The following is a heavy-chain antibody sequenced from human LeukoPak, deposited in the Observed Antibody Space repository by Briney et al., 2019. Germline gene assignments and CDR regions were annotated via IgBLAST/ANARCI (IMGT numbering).Heavy chain of an antibody. Sequence: PSETLSLTCAVYGGSFSGYYWSWIRQPPGKGLEWIGEINHSGSTNYNPSLKSRVTISVDTSKNQFSLKLSSVTAADTAVYYCARVLRWFRTPMNYYMDVWGKGTTVTVSS. J-gene: IGHJ6*03. V-gene: IGHV4-34*01. CDR3: ARVLRWFRTPMNYYMDV. D-gene: IGHD3-10*01. CDR1: GGSFSGYY. CDR2: INHSGST.